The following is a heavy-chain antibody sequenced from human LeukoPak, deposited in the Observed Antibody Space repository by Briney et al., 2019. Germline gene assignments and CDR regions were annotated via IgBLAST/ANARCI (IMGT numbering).Heavy chain of an antibody. J-gene: IGHJ4*02. D-gene: IGHD2-2*01. CDR3: ARDLRMGEIVVVPAALGY. CDR1: GYTFTSYG. CDR2: ISAYNGNT. Sequence: ASVKVSCKASGYTFTSYGISWVRQAPGQGLEWMGWISAYNGNTNYAQKLQGRVTMTTDTSTSTAYMELRSLRSDDTAVYYCARDLRMGEIVVVPAALGYWGQGTLVTVSS. V-gene: IGHV1-18*01.